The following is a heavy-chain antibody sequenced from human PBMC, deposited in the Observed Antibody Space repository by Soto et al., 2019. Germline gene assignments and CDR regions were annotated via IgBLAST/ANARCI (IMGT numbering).Heavy chain of an antibody. Sequence: EVQLVESGGGLVQPGGSLRLSCAASGFTFSSYNMNWVRQAPGKGLKWVSYISSSSSTRYYADSVKGRFTISRDNAKNSLYLQMNSLRAEDTAVYYCARANQWLAGAFDIWGQGTIVTVSS. CDR1: GFTFSSYN. D-gene: IGHD6-19*01. CDR2: ISSSSSTR. CDR3: ARANQWLAGAFDI. V-gene: IGHV3-48*01. J-gene: IGHJ3*02.